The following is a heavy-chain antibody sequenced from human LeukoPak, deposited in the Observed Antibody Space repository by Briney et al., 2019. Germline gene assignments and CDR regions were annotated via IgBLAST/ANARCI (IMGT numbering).Heavy chain of an antibody. D-gene: IGHD2-8*02. CDR1: GFTFSSYS. Sequence: GGSLRLSCAASGFTFSSYSMNWVCQAPGKGLEWVSYISSSSSTIYYADSVKGRFTISRDNAKNSLYLQMNSLRAEDTAVYYCASTGGYGAFDIWGQGTMVTVSS. J-gene: IGHJ3*02. CDR2: ISSSSSTI. V-gene: IGHV3-48*01. CDR3: ASTGGYGAFDI.